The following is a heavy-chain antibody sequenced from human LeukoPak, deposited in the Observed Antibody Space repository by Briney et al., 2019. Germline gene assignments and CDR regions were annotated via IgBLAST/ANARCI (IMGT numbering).Heavy chain of an antibody. CDR2: IYPGDSDT. V-gene: IGHV5-51*01. Sequence: PGESLKISCKGSGYSFTSYWIGWVRQMPGKGLEWMGIIYPGDSDTRYSPSFQGQVTISADKSISTAYLQWSSLKASDTAMYYCARRTYSDSSSWYERERTGANWFDPWGQGTLVTVSS. D-gene: IGHD6-13*01. CDR1: GYSFTSYW. J-gene: IGHJ5*02. CDR3: ARRTYSDSSSWYERERTGANWFDP.